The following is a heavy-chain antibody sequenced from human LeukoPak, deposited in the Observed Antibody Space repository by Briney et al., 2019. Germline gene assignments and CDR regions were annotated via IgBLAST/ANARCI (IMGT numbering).Heavy chain of an antibody. CDR1: GYTFTSYY. J-gene: IGHJ4*02. CDR3: ARGAYYDFWSGKSHFDY. V-gene: IGHV1-46*01. CDR2: INPSGGST. Sequence: ASVKVSCKASGYTFTSYYMHWVRQAPGQGLEWMGIINPSGGSTSYAQKFQGRVTMTRDTSTSTVCMELSSLRSEDTAVYYCARGAYYDFWSGKSHFDYWGQGTLVTVSS. D-gene: IGHD3-3*01.